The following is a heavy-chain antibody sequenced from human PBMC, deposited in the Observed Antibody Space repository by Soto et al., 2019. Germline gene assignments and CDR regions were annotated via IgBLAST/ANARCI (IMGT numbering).Heavy chain of an antibody. Sequence: QVHLVQSGAEVQKPGASVTLSCKAAGYSFNAYYTYYMHWVRQAPGQGLEWKGMVKPGCDYTIYAQKFQCRVSMTTDTSTSTLYMELSSLTSEDTAVYYCAREALTGYRDFDYWGQGTLVTVSS. J-gene: IGHJ4*02. CDR1: GYSFNAYYTYY. D-gene: IGHD3-9*01. CDR2: VKPGCDYT. CDR3: AREALTGYRDFDY. V-gene: IGHV1-46*02.